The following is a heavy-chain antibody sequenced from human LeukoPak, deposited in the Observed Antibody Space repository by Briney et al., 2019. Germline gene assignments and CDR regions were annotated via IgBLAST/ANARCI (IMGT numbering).Heavy chain of an antibody. Sequence: GGSLRLSCAASGFTFSSYWMHWVRQAPGKGLEWVSFISSTSSYIYYADSLKGRFTISRDNAKNSLYLQMNSLRAEDTAVYYCAKDDDYGSGSYSHFDYWGQGTLVTVSS. J-gene: IGHJ4*02. CDR1: GFTFSSYW. V-gene: IGHV3-21*01. CDR3: AKDDDYGSGSYSHFDY. CDR2: ISSTSSYI. D-gene: IGHD3-10*01.